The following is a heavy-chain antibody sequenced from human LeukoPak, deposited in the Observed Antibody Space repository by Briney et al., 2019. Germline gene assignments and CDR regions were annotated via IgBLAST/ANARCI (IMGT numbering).Heavy chain of an antibody. CDR3: ARIRGLVPRQYYFDY. CDR2: ISPNSSGT. Sequence: GASVHVSSQASGYTFTDNYLHWVRPAPGQGLEWMGWISPNSSGTNYAQKFQDRVTMTRDTSISTAYMELSRLRSDDTAVYYCARIRGLVPRQYYFDYWGQGTLVTVSS. D-gene: IGHD3/OR15-3a*01. V-gene: IGHV1-2*02. CDR1: GYTFTDNY. J-gene: IGHJ4*02.